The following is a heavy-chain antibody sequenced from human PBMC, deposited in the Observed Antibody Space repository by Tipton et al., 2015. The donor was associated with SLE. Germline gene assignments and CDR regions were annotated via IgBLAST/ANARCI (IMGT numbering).Heavy chain of an antibody. Sequence: SLRLSCEASGFTFNRFGINWVRQVPGKGLEWVATIWSDGSDRLYADSVKGRFTISRDDSKNEVFLQMNSLRADDTAVYYCARLGGYHYYMDVWGLGTTVTVSS. J-gene: IGHJ6*03. D-gene: IGHD1-26*01. CDR3: ARLGGYHYYMDV. CDR2: IWSDGSDR. CDR1: GFTFNRFG. V-gene: IGHV3-33*07.